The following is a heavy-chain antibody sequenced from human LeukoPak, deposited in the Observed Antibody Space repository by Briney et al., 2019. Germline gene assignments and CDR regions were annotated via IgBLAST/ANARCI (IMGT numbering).Heavy chain of an antibody. J-gene: IGHJ5*02. CDR2: INPDSGGT. Sequence: ASVKVSCKASGYTLIDYYMHWVRQAPGQGLEWMGWINPDSGGTNYAQKFQGRVTMTRDTSISTAYMELSRLRSDDTAVYYCARGMGVLVPAATWFDPWGQGTLVTVSS. CDR3: ARGMGVLVPAATWFDP. CDR1: GYTLIDYY. D-gene: IGHD2-2*01. V-gene: IGHV1-2*02.